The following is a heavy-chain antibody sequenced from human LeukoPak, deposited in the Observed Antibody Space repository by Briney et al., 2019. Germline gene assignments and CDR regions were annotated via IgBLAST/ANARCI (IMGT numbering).Heavy chain of an antibody. Sequence: SVTVSCKASGGTFSSYAISWVRQAPGQGLEWMGRIIPILGIANYAQKFQGRVTITADKSTSTAYMELSSLRSEDTAVYYCARDGVAEMATISDYWGQGTLVTVSS. CDR1: GGTFSSYA. CDR3: ARDGVAEMATISDY. D-gene: IGHD5-24*01. CDR2: IIPILGIA. J-gene: IGHJ4*02. V-gene: IGHV1-69*04.